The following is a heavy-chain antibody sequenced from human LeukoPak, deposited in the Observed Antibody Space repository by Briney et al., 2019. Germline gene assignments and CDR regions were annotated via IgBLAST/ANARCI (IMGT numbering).Heavy chain of an antibody. CDR3: ARQSSGSYFPD. CDR1: GGSISSSSYY. J-gene: IGHJ4*02. Sequence: SETLSLTCTVSGGSISSSSYYWGWIRQPPGKGLEWIGSIYYSRSTYYNPSLKSRVTISVDTSKNQFSLKLSSVTAADTAVYYCARQSSGSYFPDWGQGTLVTVSS. D-gene: IGHD1-26*01. CDR2: IYYSRST. V-gene: IGHV4-39*01.